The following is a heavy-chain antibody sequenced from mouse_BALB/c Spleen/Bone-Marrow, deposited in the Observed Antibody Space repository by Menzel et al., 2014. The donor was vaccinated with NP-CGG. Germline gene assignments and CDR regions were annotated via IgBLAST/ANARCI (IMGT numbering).Heavy chain of an antibody. Sequence: EVHLVESGGGLVQPGGSRKLSCAASGFTFRSFGMHWVRQAPEKGLEWVAYISSHSSAVYYADTVKGRFTISRDNPKNTLFLQMTSLRSEDTAMYYCTRGGNWDDFDYWGQGTTLTVSS. CDR3: TRGGNWDDFDY. CDR1: GFTFRSFG. J-gene: IGHJ2*01. CDR2: ISSHSSAV. D-gene: IGHD4-1*01. V-gene: IGHV5-17*02.